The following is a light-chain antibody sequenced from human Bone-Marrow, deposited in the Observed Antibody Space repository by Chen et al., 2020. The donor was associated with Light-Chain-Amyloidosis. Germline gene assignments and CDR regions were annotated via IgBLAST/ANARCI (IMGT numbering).Light chain of an antibody. J-gene: IGKJ3*01. V-gene: IGKV3-11*01. CDR1: QSVRSY. Sequence: EIVLTQSPATLSLSPGERATLSCRASQSVRSYLAWYQQKPGQAPRLLIYDASNRATGIPARFSGSGYGTDFTLTVRSLEPEDFAVYYCQQRSNWRPIFAVGPGTKVDIK. CDR3: QQRSNWRPIFA. CDR2: DAS.